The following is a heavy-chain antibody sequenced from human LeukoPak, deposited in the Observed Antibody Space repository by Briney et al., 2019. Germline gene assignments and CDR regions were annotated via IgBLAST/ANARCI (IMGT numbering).Heavy chain of an antibody. CDR2: IYYSGST. CDR3: ARYMGLRDGYIIDY. Sequence: SETLSLTCTVSGGSISSYYWSWIRQPPGKGLEWIGYIYYSGSTNYNPSLKSRVTISVDTSKNQFSLKLSSVTVADTAVYYCARYMGLRDGYIIDYWGQGTLVTVSS. V-gene: IGHV4-59*01. CDR1: GGSISSYY. D-gene: IGHD5-24*01. J-gene: IGHJ4*02.